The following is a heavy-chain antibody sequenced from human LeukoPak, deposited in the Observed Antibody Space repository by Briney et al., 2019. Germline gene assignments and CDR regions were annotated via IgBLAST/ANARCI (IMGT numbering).Heavy chain of an antibody. CDR2: INSDGSST. CDR3: ARGGVYSYGSFDY. V-gene: IGHV3-74*01. J-gene: IGHJ4*02. CDR1: GFTFSSYW. Sequence: QSGGSLRLSCAASGFTFSSYWMHWVRQAPGKGLVWVSRINSDGSSTSYTDSVKGRLTISRDKAKNTLYVQMNSLRAEDTAVYYCARGGVYSYGSFDYWGQGTLVTVSS. D-gene: IGHD5-18*01.